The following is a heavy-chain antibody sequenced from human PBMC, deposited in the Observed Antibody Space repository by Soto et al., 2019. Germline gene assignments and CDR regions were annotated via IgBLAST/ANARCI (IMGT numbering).Heavy chain of an antibody. D-gene: IGHD1-26*01. CDR2: ISYDGRNK. CDR3: ENDWRWEHQTYGMTV. J-gene: IGHJ6*02. Sequence: QERVVESGGGEVQPGTSLRLSCVASDFSFRNYGMHWVRQAPGKGLEWVADISYDGRNKYYAESVKGRFTNSRDNSKNPLYLQMNSLRTEDTAVYYCENDWRWEHQTYGMTVWGQGPTVTVSS. V-gene: IGHV3-30*18. CDR1: DFSFRNYG.